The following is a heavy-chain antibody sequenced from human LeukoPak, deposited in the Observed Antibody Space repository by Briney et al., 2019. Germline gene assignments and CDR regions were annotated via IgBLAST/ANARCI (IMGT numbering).Heavy chain of an antibody. D-gene: IGHD1-7*01. V-gene: IGHV4-59*12. CDR1: GGSISSYY. Sequence: PSETLSLTCTVSGGSISSYYWSWIRQPPGKGLEWIGYIYYSGSTNYNPSLKSRLTISIDTSKTQVSLKLSSVTAADTAVYYCARGNYVGYFDYWGQGTLVTVSS. CDR2: IYYSGST. CDR3: ARGNYVGYFDY. J-gene: IGHJ4*02.